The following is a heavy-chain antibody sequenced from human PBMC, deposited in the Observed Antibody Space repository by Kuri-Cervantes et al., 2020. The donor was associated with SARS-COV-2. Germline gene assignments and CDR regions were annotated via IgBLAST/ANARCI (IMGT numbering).Heavy chain of an antibody. Sequence: GESMKISCAASGFTFSDYYMSWIRQAPGKGLEWVSYISSSGSTIYYADSVKGRFTISRDNAKNSLYLQMNSLRAEDTAVYHCARDRYYYMDVWGKGTTVTVSS. CDR2: ISSSGSTI. V-gene: IGHV3-11*04. CDR3: ARDRYYYMDV. CDR1: GFTFSDYY. J-gene: IGHJ6*03.